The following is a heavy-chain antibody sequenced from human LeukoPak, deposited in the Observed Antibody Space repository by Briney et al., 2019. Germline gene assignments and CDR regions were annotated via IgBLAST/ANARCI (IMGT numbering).Heavy chain of an antibody. CDR3: AREGTVSFFDY. CDR2: VNHSGNT. D-gene: IGHD1-7*01. V-gene: IGHV4-34*01. CDR1: GGSFSGYY. J-gene: IGHJ4*02. Sequence: PSETLSLTCAVYGGSFSGYYWSWIRQPPAKGLEWIGEVNHSGNTNYDPSLKSRVTISVDTSKNQFPLKLSSVTAADTAAYYCAREGTVSFFDYWGQGTLVTVSS.